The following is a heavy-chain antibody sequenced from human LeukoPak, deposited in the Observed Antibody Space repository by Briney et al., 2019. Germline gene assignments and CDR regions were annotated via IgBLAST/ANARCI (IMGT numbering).Heavy chain of an antibody. CDR3: TRDALSLFDS. J-gene: IGHJ4*02. V-gene: IGHV3-7*01. CDR1: GFTFSNYW. CDR2: ITPDGGAK. Sequence: PGGSLRLSCAASGFTFSNYWMSWVRQPPGKGLEWVANITPDGGAKNYVDSVKGRFTISRDNAKNSLYLQMDSLRAEDTAVYYCTRDALSLFDSWGQGTLVSVSS.